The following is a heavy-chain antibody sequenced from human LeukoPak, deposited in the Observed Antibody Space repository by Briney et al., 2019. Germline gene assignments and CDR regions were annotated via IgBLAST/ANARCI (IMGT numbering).Heavy chain of an antibody. J-gene: IGHJ6*02. CDR2: IYYSGTT. CDR1: GGSFSGYY. CDR3: ARHDRYYYGMDV. D-gene: IGHD3-22*01. V-gene: IGHV4-59*08. Sequence: SETLSLTCAVYGGSFSGYYWSWIRQPPGKGLEWLGYIYYSGTTNYNPSLKSRLTISVDTSKNQFSLNLSSVTAAETAVYYCARHDRYYYGMDVWGQGTTVTVSS.